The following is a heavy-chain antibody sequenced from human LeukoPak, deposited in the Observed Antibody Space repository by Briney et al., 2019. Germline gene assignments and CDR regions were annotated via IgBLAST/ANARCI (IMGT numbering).Heavy chain of an antibody. CDR3: TAQGGWYIDY. CDR1: GGSISSGIR. CDR2: IHHEGST. Sequence: PSGTLSLTCDVSGGSISSGIRWSWVRQPPGKGLEWIGEIHHEGSTKYSPSLKSRVTISVDKSKNQFSLKLNSVTAADTAVYYCTAQGGWYIDYWGQGTLVTVSS. V-gene: IGHV4-4*02. J-gene: IGHJ4*02. D-gene: IGHD6-19*01.